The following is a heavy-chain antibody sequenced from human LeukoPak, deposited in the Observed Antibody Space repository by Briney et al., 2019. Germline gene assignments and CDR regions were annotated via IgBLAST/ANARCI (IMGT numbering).Heavy chain of an antibody. CDR3: AREWSTETAMAAGLLYY. V-gene: IGHV3-21*01. Sequence: AGSLRLSCAASGFSFSSYSMSWVRQAPGKGMEWDPSIISSSSNKYYADSMKGRFTISRDNAKNTLYLQMNSLRAEDTAVYYRAREWSTETAMAAGLLYYWGEGTLVTVSS. CDR2: IISSSSNK. CDR1: GFSFSSYS. D-gene: IGHD5-18*01. J-gene: IGHJ4*02.